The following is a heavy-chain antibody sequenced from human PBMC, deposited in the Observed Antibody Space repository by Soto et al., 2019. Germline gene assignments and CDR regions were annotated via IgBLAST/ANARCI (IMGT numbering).Heavy chain of an antibody. D-gene: IGHD2-21*02. V-gene: IGHV3-23*01. J-gene: IGHJ4*02. Sequence: ALRLSCSASLFTFSSYAMSWVLHSPFKWLEWVSAISGSGGSTYYADSVKGRFTISRDNSKNTLYLQMNSLRAEDTAVYYCAKDPYCGGDCYSIDHWGQGTLVTVSS. CDR2: ISGSGGST. CDR1: LFTFSSYA. CDR3: AKDPYCGGDCYSIDH.